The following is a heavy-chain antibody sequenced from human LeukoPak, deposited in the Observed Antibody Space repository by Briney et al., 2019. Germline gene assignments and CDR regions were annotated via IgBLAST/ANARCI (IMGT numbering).Heavy chain of an antibody. CDR2: INHSGST. CDR3: ARRGPYQLPPYYYYGMDV. D-gene: IGHD2-2*01. Sequence: SETLSLTCAVYGGSFSGYYWSWIGQPPGKGLEWIGEINHSGSTNYNPSLKSRVTISVDTSKNQFSLKLSSVTAADTAVYYCARRGPYQLPPYYYYGMDVWGHGTTVTVSS. J-gene: IGHJ6*02. V-gene: IGHV4-34*01. CDR1: GGSFSGYY.